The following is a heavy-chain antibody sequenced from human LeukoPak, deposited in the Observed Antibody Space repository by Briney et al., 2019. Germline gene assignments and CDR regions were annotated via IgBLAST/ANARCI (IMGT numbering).Heavy chain of an antibody. CDR1: EYSFTSYW. Sequence: AESLKISCKESEYSFTSYWIAWVRQMPRKGLEWMGISYHGDSDTRYSPSFQGQVTISVDKSISTAYLQWSRLKASDTAMYYCATSVYGDTSAYTYLDYWGQGTLVTVSS. J-gene: IGHJ4*02. V-gene: IGHV5-51*01. CDR2: SYHGDSDT. D-gene: IGHD4-23*01. CDR3: ATSVYGDTSAYTYLDY.